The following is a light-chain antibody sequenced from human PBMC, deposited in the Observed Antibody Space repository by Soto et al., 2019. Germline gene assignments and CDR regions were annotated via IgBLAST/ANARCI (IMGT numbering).Light chain of an antibody. J-gene: IGKJ5*01. Sequence: DIVMTQSPLSLPVTPGEPASISCRSSQSLLHSKGYNYLDWYQQKPGQAPRFLIYGTSSRATGIPDRFSGSGSGTDFTLTISSLQSEDFAVYHCQQYFNWWTFGQGTRLEI. V-gene: IGKV2-28*01. CDR3: QQYFNWWT. CDR2: GTS. CDR1: QSLLHSKGYNY.